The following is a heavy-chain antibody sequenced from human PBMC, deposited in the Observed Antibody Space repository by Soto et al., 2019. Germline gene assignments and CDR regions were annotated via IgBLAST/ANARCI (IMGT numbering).Heavy chain of an antibody. Sequence: EVKVVESGGGLVQPGGSLRLSCAASGFTFTTYWMHWVRQVPGKGLVWVSRIKGDGSSLSYADSVKGRFTISRDNVEKTVYLQMGSLRADDTAVYYCARGLKNYYGVDVWGQGTTVTVSS. CDR1: GFTFTTYW. J-gene: IGHJ6*02. CDR3: ARGLKNYYGVDV. CDR2: IKGDGSSL. V-gene: IGHV3-74*01.